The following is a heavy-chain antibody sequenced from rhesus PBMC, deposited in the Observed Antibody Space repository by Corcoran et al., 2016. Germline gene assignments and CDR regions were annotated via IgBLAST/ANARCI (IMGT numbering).Heavy chain of an antibody. D-gene: IGHD1-1*01. Sequence: EGQLVQSGAGGKTPGASGKISCKASGYTITDSSLHWVRQAPGNGLEWMGRVDPEDGEAIHAQKFQDRVTITADTSTDTAYMELSSLRSEDTAVYYCATDQRYSVGYFDYWGQGVLVTVSS. J-gene: IGHJ4*01. V-gene: IGHV1-111*02. CDR1: GYTITDSS. CDR2: VDPEDGEA. CDR3: ATDQRYSVGYFDY.